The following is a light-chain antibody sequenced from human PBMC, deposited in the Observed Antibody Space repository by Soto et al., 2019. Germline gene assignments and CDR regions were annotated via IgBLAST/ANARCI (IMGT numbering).Light chain of an antibody. V-gene: IGKV1-5*01. CDR1: QSISSW. CDR3: QQYNYYPWT. J-gene: IGKJ1*01. Sequence: DIHMTQSPSTLSASVGDRVTITCRASQSISSWLAWYQQKPGKAPKLLIYDASSLESGVPSRFSGSGSGTEFTLTISSLQPDDFATYYCQQYNYYPWTFGQGTKVDIK. CDR2: DAS.